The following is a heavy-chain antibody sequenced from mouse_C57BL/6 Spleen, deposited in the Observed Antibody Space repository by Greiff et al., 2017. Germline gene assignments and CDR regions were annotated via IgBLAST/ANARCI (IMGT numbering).Heavy chain of an antibody. Sequence: EVKLMESGEGLVKPGGSLKLSCAASGFTFSSYAMSWVRQTPEKRLVWVAYISSGGDYIYYADTVKGRFTISRDNARNTLYLQMSSLKSEDTAMYYCTRDLGGLYYFDYWGQGTTHTVSS. CDR2: ISSGGDYI. CDR1: GFTFSSYA. J-gene: IGHJ2*01. CDR3: TRDLGGLYYFDY. D-gene: IGHD3-3*01. V-gene: IGHV5-9-1*02.